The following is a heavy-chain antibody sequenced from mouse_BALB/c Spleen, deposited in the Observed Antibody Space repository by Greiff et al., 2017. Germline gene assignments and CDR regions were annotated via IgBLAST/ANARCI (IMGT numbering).Heavy chain of an antibody. D-gene: IGHD1-2*01. J-gene: IGHJ4*01. CDR1: GYSITSDYA. CDR3: AAPNFNYGYDYAMDY. V-gene: IGHV3-2*02. Sequence: EVQLQESGPGLVKPSQSLSLTCTVTGYSITSDYAWNWIRQFPGNKLEWMGYISYSGSTSYNPSLKSRISITRDTSKNQFFLQLNSVTTEDTATYYCAAPNFNYGYDYAMDYWGQGTSVTVSS. CDR2: ISYSGST.